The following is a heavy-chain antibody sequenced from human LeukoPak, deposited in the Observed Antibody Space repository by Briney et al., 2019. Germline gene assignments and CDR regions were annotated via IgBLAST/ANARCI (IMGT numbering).Heavy chain of an antibody. CDR2: INHSGST. CDR3: ARDQGAVAGTWAYYYGMDV. Sequence: PSETLSLTCAVYGGSFSGYYWSWIRQPPGKGLEWIGEINHSGSTNYNPSLKSRVTISVDTSKNQFSLKLSSVTAADTAVYYCARDQGAVAGTWAYYYGMDVWGQGTTVTVSS. V-gene: IGHV4-34*01. CDR1: GGSFSGYY. D-gene: IGHD6-19*01. J-gene: IGHJ6*02.